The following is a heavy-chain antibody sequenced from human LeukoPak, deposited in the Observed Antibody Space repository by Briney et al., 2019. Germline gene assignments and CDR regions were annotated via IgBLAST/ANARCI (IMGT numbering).Heavy chain of an antibody. D-gene: IGHD6-6*01. V-gene: IGHV4-61*02. J-gene: IGHJ6*03. Sequence: SQTLSLTCTVSGGSISSGSYYWSWIRQPAGKGLEWIGRIYTSESTNYNPSLKRRVTTSDAADKNQFTQGLTSMTPPDPASDFCARDYSTPSYYYYYMDVWGKGTTVTISS. CDR2: IYTSEST. CDR3: ARDYSTPSYYYYYMDV. CDR1: GGSISSGSYY.